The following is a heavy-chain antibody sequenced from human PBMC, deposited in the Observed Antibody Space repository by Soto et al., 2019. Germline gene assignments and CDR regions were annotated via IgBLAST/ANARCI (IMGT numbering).Heavy chain of an antibody. D-gene: IGHD2-2*01. J-gene: IGHJ4*02. Sequence: GGSLRLSCAASGFTFSSYAMSWVRQAPGKGLEWVSAISGSGGSTYYADSVKGRFTISRDNSKNTLYLQMNSLRAEDTAVYYCAKSPPSVYCSSTSCYREYFDYWGQGTLVNVSS. CDR2: ISGSGGST. CDR1: GFTFSSYA. V-gene: IGHV3-23*01. CDR3: AKSPPSVYCSSTSCYREYFDY.